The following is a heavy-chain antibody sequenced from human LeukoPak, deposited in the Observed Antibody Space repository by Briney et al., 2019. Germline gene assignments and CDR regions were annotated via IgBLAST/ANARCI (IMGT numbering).Heavy chain of an antibody. D-gene: IGHD3-16*02. CDR3: ARGGITFGGVIPLGAFDI. V-gene: IGHV1-69*01. Sequence: SVKVSCKASGGTFSSYAISWVRQAPGQGREWMGGIIPIFGTANYAQKFQGRVTITADESTSTAYMELSSLRSEDTAVYYCARGGITFGGVIPLGAFDIWGQGTMVTVSS. CDR1: GGTFSSYA. CDR2: IIPIFGTA. J-gene: IGHJ3*02.